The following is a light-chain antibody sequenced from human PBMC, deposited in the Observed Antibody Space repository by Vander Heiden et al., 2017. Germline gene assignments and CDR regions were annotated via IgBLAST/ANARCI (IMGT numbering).Light chain of an antibody. V-gene: IGKV1-39*01. CDR1: RNITNY. CDR2: AAS. J-gene: IGKJ2*01. CDR3: QQFYTTPRT. Sequence: PSSLSASVGDRVTITCRASRNITNYLNWYQHRPGKAPKLLIYAASNLQSGVPSRFSGSGSGTDFTLTISSLQPEDFATYYCQQFYTTPRTFGQGTKLEI.